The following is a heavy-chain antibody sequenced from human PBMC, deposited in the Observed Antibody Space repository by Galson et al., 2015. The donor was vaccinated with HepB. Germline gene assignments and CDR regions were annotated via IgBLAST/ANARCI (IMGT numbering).Heavy chain of an antibody. CDR3: AKDNSYSSGWYNWFDP. D-gene: IGHD6-19*01. Sequence: SLRLSCAASGFTFSSYAMHWVRQAPGKGLEWVAVISYDGSNKYYADSVKGRFTISRDNSKNTLYLQMNSLRAEDTAVYYCAKDNSYSSGWYNWFDPWGQGTLVTVSS. CDR2: ISYDGSNK. V-gene: IGHV3-30-3*01. CDR1: GFTFSSYA. J-gene: IGHJ5*02.